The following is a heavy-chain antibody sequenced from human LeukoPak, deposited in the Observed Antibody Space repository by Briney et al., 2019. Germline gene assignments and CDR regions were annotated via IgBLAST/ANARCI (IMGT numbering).Heavy chain of an antibody. V-gene: IGHV1-2*02. D-gene: IGHD3-3*01. CDR1: GYTFTGYY. CDR3: ARDPNPPYDFWSGYPTNYFDY. J-gene: IGHJ4*02. Sequence: ASVKVSCKASGYTFTGYYMHWVRQAPGQGPEWMGWINPNSGGTNYAQKFQGRVTMTRDTSISTAYMELSRLRSDDTAVYYCARDPNPPYDFWSGYPTNYFDYWGQGTLVTVSS. CDR2: INPNSGGT.